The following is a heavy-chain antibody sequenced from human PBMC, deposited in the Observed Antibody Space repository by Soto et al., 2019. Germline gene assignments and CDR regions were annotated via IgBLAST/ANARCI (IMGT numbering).Heavy chain of an antibody. CDR2: ISYSGST. V-gene: IGHV4-39*01. Sequence: PPGKGLEWIGSISYSGSTYYNPTLKGRLIISVDTSKSQFSLKLSSVTAAYTAVYYCVSFFPLHAADGIRDYTAVSAFRLNRSFDL. D-gene: IGHD3-3*01. J-gene: IGHJ2*01. CDR3: VSFFPLHAADGIRDYTAVSAFRLNRSFDL.